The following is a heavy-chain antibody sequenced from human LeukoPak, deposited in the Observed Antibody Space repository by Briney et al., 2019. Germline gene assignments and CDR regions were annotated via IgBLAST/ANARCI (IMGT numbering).Heavy chain of an antibody. CDR1: GFTFSNYW. V-gene: IGHV3-74*01. Sequence: GGSLRLSCAASGFTFSNYWMYWVRHAPGKGLVWVSRINGDGSSTSYADSVKGRFTISRDNARNTLYLQMNSLTPEDTAMYYCARDLSWGGSDFWGQGTLVTVSS. D-gene: IGHD7-27*01. CDR2: INGDGSST. CDR3: ARDLSWGGSDF. J-gene: IGHJ4*02.